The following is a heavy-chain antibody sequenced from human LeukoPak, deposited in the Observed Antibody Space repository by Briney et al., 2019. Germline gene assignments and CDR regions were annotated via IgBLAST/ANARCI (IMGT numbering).Heavy chain of an antibody. CDR2: IKSDGTGA. D-gene: IGHD2-21*01. Sequence: GGSLRLSCAASGFTLSTYWMVWVRRAPGKGLVWVSRIKSDGTGATYADSVRGRFTMSRDNAVNTLFLQMNSLRAEDTAVYYCARDQDGPNCYMDVWGKGTTVTVSS. V-gene: IGHV3-74*01. CDR3: ARDQDGPNCYMDV. CDR1: GFTLSTYW. J-gene: IGHJ6*04.